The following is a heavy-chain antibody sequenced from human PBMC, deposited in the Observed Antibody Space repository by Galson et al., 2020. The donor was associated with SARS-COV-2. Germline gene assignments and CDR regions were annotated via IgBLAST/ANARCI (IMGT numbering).Heavy chain of an antibody. Sequence: SVKVSCKASGGYLATYVITWVRQAPGQGLDWMGGIIPLSGSTTYAQKFQGRVTLTAAESTSTGYMEVNNLISEDTAVYYCVITVLSGTDRTFDYWGQGTRVTVSS. CDR2: IIPLSGST. V-gene: IGHV1-69*13. D-gene: IGHD1-7*01. CDR3: VITVLSGTDRTFDY. CDR1: GGYLATYV. J-gene: IGHJ4*02.